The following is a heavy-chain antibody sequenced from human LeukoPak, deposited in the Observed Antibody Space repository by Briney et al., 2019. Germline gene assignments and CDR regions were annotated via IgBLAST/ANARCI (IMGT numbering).Heavy chain of an antibody. CDR2: INHSGST. V-gene: IGHV4-34*01. CDR3: ARRASLWGGLSDAFDI. J-gene: IGHJ3*02. CDR1: GGSFSGYY. D-gene: IGHD3-3*01. Sequence: SVTLSLTCAVYGGSFSGYYWSWIRQPPGKGLQWIGEINHSGSTNYNPSLKSRVTISVDTSKNQFSLKLSSVTAADTAVYYCARRASLWGGLSDAFDIWGQGTMVTVSS.